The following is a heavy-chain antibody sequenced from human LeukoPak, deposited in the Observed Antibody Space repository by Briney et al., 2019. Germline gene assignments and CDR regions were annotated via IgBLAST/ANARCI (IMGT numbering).Heavy chain of an antibody. J-gene: IGHJ4*02. CDR2: ISSSSSYI. CDR3: ARVAPVVGDDSFDY. CDR1: GFTSRGYS. D-gene: IGHD1-26*01. Sequence: GGSLRLSFAASGFTSRGYSMNWGPQAPGKGRWWVSSISSSSSYIYYAASVKGRFTIARDNTKNSLYLQINSLRAEDTAVYYCARVAPVVGDDSFDYWGQGTLVTVSS. V-gene: IGHV3-21*01.